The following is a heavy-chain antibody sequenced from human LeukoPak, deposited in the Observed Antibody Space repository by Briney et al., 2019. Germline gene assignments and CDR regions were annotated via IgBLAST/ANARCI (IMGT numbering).Heavy chain of an antibody. CDR2: ISSSSTYI. Sequence: GGSLRLSCAASGFTFSSYSMNWVRQAPGKGLEWVSSISSSSTYIYYADSVKGRFTISKDNAKNSLYLQMDSLRAEDTAVYYCARAQVGYNWFDPWGQGTLVTVSS. D-gene: IGHD1-26*01. J-gene: IGHJ5*02. CDR3: ARAQVGYNWFDP. V-gene: IGHV3-21*01. CDR1: GFTFSSYS.